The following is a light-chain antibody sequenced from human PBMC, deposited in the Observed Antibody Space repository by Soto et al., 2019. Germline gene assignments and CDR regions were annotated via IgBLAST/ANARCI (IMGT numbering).Light chain of an antibody. CDR3: QQSDSPPHT. V-gene: IGKV1-39*01. CDR1: QGISHF. Sequence: DIQMTQTPSSLSTSVGDTVTITCRAIQGISHFLNWYQQRPGKAPKLLIYGASSLHTGVPPRFSGSGSGTEFTLTISTLQPEDFATYYCQQSDSPPHTFGQGTYLEIK. J-gene: IGKJ2*01. CDR2: GAS.